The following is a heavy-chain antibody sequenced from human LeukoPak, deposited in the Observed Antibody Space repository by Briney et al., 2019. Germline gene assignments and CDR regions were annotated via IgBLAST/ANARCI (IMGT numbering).Heavy chain of an antibody. V-gene: IGHV3-11*01. CDR3: AGVEFGSRYYYYVDV. CDR1: GFSFSDYY. CDR2: ISSSGSTI. D-gene: IGHD1-1*01. J-gene: IGHJ6*03. Sequence: KPGGSLRLSCAASGFSFSDYYISWIRQAPGKGLEWVSYISSSGSTIKYADSVKGRFTISRDNANNSLYLQMNSLRAEDTAVYYCAGVEFGSRYYYYVDVWGKGTTVTVSS.